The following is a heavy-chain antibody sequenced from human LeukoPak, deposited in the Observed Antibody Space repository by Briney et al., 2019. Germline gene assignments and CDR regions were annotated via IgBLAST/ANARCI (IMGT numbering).Heavy chain of an antibody. D-gene: IGHD2-15*01. Sequence: GASVKVSCKASGYTFTSYYMHWVRQPPGQGLEWMGIINPSGGSTSYAQKFQGRVTITADKSTSTAYMELSSVRSEDTAVYYCARDRDCSGGSCYSSWGQGALVSVSS. CDR2: INPSGGST. V-gene: IGHV1-46*01. CDR1: GYTFTSYY. CDR3: ARDRDCSGGSCYSS. J-gene: IGHJ4*02.